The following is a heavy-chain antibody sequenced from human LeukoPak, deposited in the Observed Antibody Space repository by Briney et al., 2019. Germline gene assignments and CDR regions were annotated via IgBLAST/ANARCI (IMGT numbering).Heavy chain of an antibody. Sequence: ASVKVSCKASGYTFTSYDINWVRQATGQGLEWMGWMNPNSGNTGYAQKFQGRVTMTEDTSTDTAYMELSSLRSEDTAVYYCATDKSGRAARNDAFDIWGQGTMVTVSS. V-gene: IGHV1-8*01. CDR2: MNPNSGNT. D-gene: IGHD6-6*01. CDR1: GYTFTSYD. J-gene: IGHJ3*02. CDR3: ATDKSGRAARNDAFDI.